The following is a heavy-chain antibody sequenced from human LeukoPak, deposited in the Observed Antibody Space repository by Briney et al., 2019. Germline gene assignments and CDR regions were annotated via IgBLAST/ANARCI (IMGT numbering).Heavy chain of an antibody. V-gene: IGHV3-30*04. CDR1: GFTFSSYA. CDR2: ISYDGSNK. CDR3: AREVVVAATYPYYYYMDV. Sequence: SGGSLRLSCAASGFTFSSYAMHWVRQAPGKGLEWVAVISYDGSNKHYADSVKGRFTISRDNSKNTLYLQMNSLRAEDTAVYYCAREVVVAATYPYYYYMDVWGKGTTVTVSS. D-gene: IGHD2-15*01. J-gene: IGHJ6*03.